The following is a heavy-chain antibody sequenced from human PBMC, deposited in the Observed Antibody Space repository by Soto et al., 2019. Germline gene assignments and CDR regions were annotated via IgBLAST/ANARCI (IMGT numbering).Heavy chain of an antibody. CDR1: GYPFTGPY. CDR2: INPSSGGT. Sequence: ASVKVSCKASGYPFTGPYIYWVRQAPGQGLEWMGWINPSSGGTEFAEKFQGRVTVTRDTSIRTVFLELNSLTSDDTGVYYCATVTYFYDSSDYPPYYYFDYWGQGTPVTVSS. D-gene: IGHD3-22*01. V-gene: IGHV1-2*02. J-gene: IGHJ4*02. CDR3: ATVTYFYDSSDYPPYYYFDY.